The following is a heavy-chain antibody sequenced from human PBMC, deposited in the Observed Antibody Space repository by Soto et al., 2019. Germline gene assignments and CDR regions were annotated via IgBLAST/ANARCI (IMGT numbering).Heavy chain of an antibody. V-gene: IGHV4-39*01. CDR2: IYYSGRT. J-gene: IGHJ4*02. D-gene: IGHD5-12*01. CDR1: GGSISSGGYY. CDR3: ARQGGRIVATVIDY. Sequence: SETLSLTCTVSGGSISSGGYYWSWIRQHPGKGLEWIGCIYYSGRTYYNPSLKSRVTMSVDTSKNQFSLKLSSVTAADTAVYYCARQGGRIVATVIDYWGQGTLVTVSS.